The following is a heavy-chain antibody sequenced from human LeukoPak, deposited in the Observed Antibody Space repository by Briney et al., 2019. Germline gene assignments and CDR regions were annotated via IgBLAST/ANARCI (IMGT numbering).Heavy chain of an antibody. CDR3: ARHRAGAGKYFDY. V-gene: IGHV4-39*01. D-gene: IGHD1-26*01. CDR1: GGPISSSGYY. J-gene: IGHJ4*02. CDR2: IYYSEST. Sequence: SETLSLTCTVSGGPISSSGYYWGWIRQPPGKGLEWIGSIYYSESTYYNPSLKSRVTMSVDTSKYQFSLKVSSVTAADTAVYYCARHRAGAGKYFDYWGQGTLVTVSS.